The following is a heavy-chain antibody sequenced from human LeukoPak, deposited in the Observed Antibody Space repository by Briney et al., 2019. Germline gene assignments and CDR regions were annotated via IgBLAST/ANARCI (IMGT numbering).Heavy chain of an antibody. Sequence: GGSLRLSCAASGFTFSSYWVSWVRQAPGKGLEWVANIKQDGSEKYYVDSVKGRFTISRDNAKNSLYLQMNSLRAEDTAVYYCARDRMWNEGNWGQGTLVTVSS. CDR3: ARDRMWNEGN. CDR2: IKQDGSEK. V-gene: IGHV3-7*01. CDR1: GFTFSSYW. D-gene: IGHD1-1*01. J-gene: IGHJ4*02.